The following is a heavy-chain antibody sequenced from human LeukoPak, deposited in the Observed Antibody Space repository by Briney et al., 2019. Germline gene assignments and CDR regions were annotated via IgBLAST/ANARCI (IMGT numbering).Heavy chain of an antibody. V-gene: IGHV3-23*01. CDR3: ARGYYSSSRFDS. D-gene: IGHD6-13*01. J-gene: IGHJ4*02. CDR1: GFTFSSFA. Sequence: GGSLRLSCVASGFTFSSFAVSWFRQAPGKGLEWGSTVGRSGADTYYADSVRGRFTISRDNAENTLYMRMNSLRPEDTAVYYCARGYYSSSRFDSWGQGTLVTVSS. CDR2: VGRSGADT.